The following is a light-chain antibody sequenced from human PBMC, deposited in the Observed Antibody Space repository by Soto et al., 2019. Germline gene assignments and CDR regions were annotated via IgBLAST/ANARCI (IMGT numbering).Light chain of an antibody. V-gene: IGKV3-20*01. CDR1: QSVSSSY. CDR2: GAS. CDR3: HHYGSSRT. Sequence: EIVLTQSPGTLSLSPGERATLSCRASQSVSSSYLVWYQQKPGQAPRLLIYGASSRATGIPDRFSGSGSGTDFTLTISRREAEDFAGYYCHHYGSSRTFGQGTKVEIK. J-gene: IGKJ1*01.